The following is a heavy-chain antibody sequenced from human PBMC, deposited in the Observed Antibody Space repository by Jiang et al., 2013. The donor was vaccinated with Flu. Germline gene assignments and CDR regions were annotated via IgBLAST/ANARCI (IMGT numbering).Heavy chain of an antibody. V-gene: IGHV4-31*03. CDR2: IYYSGSA. CDR1: GGSISSTNYY. CDR3: ARGRYSSGWRYNWFDP. Sequence: GSGLVKPSQTLSLTCTVSGGSISSTNYYWSWIRQHPGKGLEWIGYIYYSGSAYYNPSLKSRVTISVDTSKNQFSLKLSSVTAADTAVYYCARGRYSSGWRYNWFDPWGQGTLVTVSS. D-gene: IGHD6-19*01. J-gene: IGHJ5*02.